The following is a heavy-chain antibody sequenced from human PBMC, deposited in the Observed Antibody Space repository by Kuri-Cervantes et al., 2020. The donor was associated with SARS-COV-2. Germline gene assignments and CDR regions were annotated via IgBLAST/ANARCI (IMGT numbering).Heavy chain of an antibody. CDR1: GFTFKKHA. D-gene: IGHD3-16*01. CDR2: VESGGNGA. CDR3: ARGEIGNWGIDY. V-gene: IGHV3-23*03. Sequence: GGSLRLSCEASGFTFKKHAMSWVRQVPGKGLEWVAGVESGGNGAKYAVSVEGRCTVSRDNSKNTLYLQMNSLRAEDTAVYYCARGEIGNWGIDYWGQGTLVTVSS. J-gene: IGHJ4*02.